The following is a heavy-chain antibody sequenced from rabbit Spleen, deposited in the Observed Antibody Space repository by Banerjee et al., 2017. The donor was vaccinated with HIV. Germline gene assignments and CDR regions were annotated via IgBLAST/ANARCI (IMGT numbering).Heavy chain of an antibody. D-gene: IGHD2-1*01. Sequence: QEQLVEYGGDLVQPGASLTLTCTASGFDFSAYTFMCWVRQAPGKGLEWIGYIDPIFRRTYYASWVNGRFTISTHNAQNTVFLQMTSLTVADTATYFCARGSATMTMVITGFYFNLWGQGTLVTVS. J-gene: IGHJ4*01. CDR2: IDPIFRRT. V-gene: IGHV1S43*01. CDR1: GFDFSAYTF. CDR3: ARGSATMTMVITGFYFNL.